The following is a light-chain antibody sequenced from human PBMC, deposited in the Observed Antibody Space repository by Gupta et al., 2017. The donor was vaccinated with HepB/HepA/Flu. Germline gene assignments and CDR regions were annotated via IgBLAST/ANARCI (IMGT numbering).Light chain of an antibody. CDR3: QQSYSTPFT. CDR2: AAS. V-gene: IGKV1-39*01. CDR1: QSISSY. Sequence: DIKMTQSPSSLSASVGDRVTITCRASQSISSYLNWYQQKPGKAPKLLIYAASSLHTGVPSRFSGSGSATDFTLTISSLQPEDFAIYYCQQSYSTPFTFGPGTKVDIK. J-gene: IGKJ3*01.